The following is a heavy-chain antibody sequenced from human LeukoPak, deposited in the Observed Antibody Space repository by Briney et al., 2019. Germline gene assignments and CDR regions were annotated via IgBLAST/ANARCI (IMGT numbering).Heavy chain of an antibody. CDR1: GGTFSSYA. V-gene: IGHV1-69*05. D-gene: IGHD1-1*01. CDR3: ARGRFMEY. CDR2: IIPIFGTA. Sequence: GASVKVSCKASGGTFSSYAISWVRQAPGQGLEWMGGIIPIFGTANYAQKLQGRVTMTTDTSTSTAYMELRSLRSDDTAVYYCARGRFMEYWGQGTLVTVSS. J-gene: IGHJ4*02.